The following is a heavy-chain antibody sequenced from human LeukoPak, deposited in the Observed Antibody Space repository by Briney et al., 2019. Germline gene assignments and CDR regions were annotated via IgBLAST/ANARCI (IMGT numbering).Heavy chain of an antibody. Sequence: GESLKISCKGSGYSFTSYWISWVRQMPGKGLEWMGRIDPSDSYTNYSPSFEGHVTISTDKSITTVYLQWSSLKASDTATYYCARRPSSNSWYRWFDPWGQGTLVTVSS. CDR2: IDPSDSYT. CDR1: GYSFTSYW. J-gene: IGHJ5*02. D-gene: IGHD2-2*01. V-gene: IGHV5-10-1*01. CDR3: ARRPSSNSWYRWFDP.